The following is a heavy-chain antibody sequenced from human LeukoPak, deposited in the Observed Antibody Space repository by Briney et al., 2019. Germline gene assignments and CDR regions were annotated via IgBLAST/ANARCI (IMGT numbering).Heavy chain of an antibody. CDR3: AGVAANGTRYGDYEWVDY. Sequence: GGSLRLSCAASGFTFSDYYMSWIRQAPGKGLEWVSYISSSGSTIYYADSVKGRFTISRDNAKNSLYLQMNSLRAEDTAVYYCAGVAANGTRYGDYEWVDYWGQGTLVTVSS. CDR2: ISSSGSTI. D-gene: IGHD4-17*01. V-gene: IGHV3-11*01. J-gene: IGHJ4*02. CDR1: GFTFSDYY.